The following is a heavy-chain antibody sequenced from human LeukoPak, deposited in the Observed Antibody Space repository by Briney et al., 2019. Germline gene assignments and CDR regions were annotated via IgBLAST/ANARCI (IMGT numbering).Heavy chain of an antibody. CDR2: TYWDDDK. Sequence: SGPTLLHPTPPLTLTFTFSGFSLSTRGVGVWWIRQPPVKALEWLTLTYWDDDKRYNSSLKSRLTITRYTPKTQGAPPMTTMDPVHTATYYCAHRAYWSGYLFDYWGQGTLVTVSS. D-gene: IGHD3-3*01. CDR1: GFSLSTRGVG. V-gene: IGHV2-5*02. CDR3: AHRAYWSGYLFDY. J-gene: IGHJ4*02.